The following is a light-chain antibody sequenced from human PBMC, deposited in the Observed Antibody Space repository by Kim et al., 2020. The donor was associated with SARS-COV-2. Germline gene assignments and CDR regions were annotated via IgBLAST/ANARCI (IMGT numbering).Light chain of an antibody. CDR3: QSADSSGTCWV. V-gene: IGLV3-25*03. CDR2: KDS. CDR1: ALPKQY. J-gene: IGLJ3*02. Sequence: SYELTQPASVSVSPGQTARITCSGDALPKQYAYWYQQKPGQAPVLVIYKDSERPSGIPERFSGYSSGTTVTLTISGVQAEDEADYYCQSADSSGTCWVFGGGTQLTVL.